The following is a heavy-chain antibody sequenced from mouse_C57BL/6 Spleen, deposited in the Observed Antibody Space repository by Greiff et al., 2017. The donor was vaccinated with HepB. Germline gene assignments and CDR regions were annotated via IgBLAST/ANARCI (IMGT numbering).Heavy chain of an antibody. V-gene: IGHV14-1*01. CDR3: TLSSPIASYCYAMDY. J-gene: IGHJ4*01. D-gene: IGHD2-12*01. Sequence: VQLQQSGAELVRPGASVKLSCTASGFNIKDYYMHWVKQRPEQGLEWIGRIDPEDGDTEYAPKFQGKATMTADTSSNTAYLQLSSLTSEDTAVYYCTLSSPIASYCYAMDYWGQGTSVTVSS. CDR1: GFNIKDYY. CDR2: IDPEDGDT.